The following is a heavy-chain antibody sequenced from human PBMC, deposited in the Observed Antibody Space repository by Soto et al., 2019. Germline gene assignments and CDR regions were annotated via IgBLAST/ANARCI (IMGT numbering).Heavy chain of an antibody. CDR3: ARDLGAQKVDC. CDR2: ISGYNGNT. D-gene: IGHD1-26*01. Sequence: QVQLVQSGAEVKKPGASVKVSCKASDYTFISYGISWVRQVPGQGLEWMGWISGYNGNTKYAQKLQGRVTMTTDTATSTAYMELMSLRFDDTAVYYCARDLGAQKVDCWRQGTLVTVSS. J-gene: IGHJ4*02. V-gene: IGHV1-18*01. CDR1: DYTFISYG.